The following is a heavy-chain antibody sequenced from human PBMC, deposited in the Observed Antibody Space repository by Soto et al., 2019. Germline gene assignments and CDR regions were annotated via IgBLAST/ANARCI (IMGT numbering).Heavy chain of an antibody. V-gene: IGHV1-69*13. Sequence: SVKVSCKASGGTFSSYAISWVRQAPGQGLEWMGGIIPIFGTANYAQKFQGRVTITADESTSTAYMELSSLRSEDTAVYYCARVAYYYDSSGYYRYFDLWGRGTLVTVSS. D-gene: IGHD3-22*01. CDR2: IIPIFGTA. CDR3: ARVAYYYDSSGYYRYFDL. J-gene: IGHJ2*01. CDR1: GGTFSSYA.